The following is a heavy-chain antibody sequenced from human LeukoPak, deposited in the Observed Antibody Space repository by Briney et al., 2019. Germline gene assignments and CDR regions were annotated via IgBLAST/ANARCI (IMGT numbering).Heavy chain of an antibody. CDR2: TFYRSKWYN. Sequence: SQTLPLTCAISGDSVSSNSAAWNWIRQSPSRGLEWLGRTFYRSKWYNDYPLSVKGRITINPDTSKNQFSLKLSSVTAADTAVYYCAREIVVVDYWGQGTLVAVSS. J-gene: IGHJ4*02. D-gene: IGHD3-22*01. V-gene: IGHV6-1*01. CDR3: AREIVVVDY. CDR1: GDSVSSNSAA.